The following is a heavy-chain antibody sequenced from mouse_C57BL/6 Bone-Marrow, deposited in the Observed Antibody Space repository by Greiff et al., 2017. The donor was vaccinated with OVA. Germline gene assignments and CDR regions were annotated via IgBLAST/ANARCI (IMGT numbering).Heavy chain of an antibody. CDR2: IYPGNGDT. J-gene: IGHJ1*03. V-gene: IGHV1-12*01. D-gene: IGHD2-3*01. Sequence: QVQLQQSGAELVRPGASVKMSCKASGYTFTSYNMHWVKQTPRQGLEWIGAIYPGNGDTSYNQKFKGKATLTVDKSSSTAYMQLSSLTSDDSVVYFCAREIYDGYHWYFDVWGTGTTVTVSS. CDR3: AREIYDGYHWYFDV. CDR1: GYTFTSYN.